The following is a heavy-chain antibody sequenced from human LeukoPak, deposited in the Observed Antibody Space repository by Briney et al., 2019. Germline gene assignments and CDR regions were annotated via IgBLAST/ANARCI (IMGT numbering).Heavy chain of an antibody. D-gene: IGHD2-2*01. CDR3: ARVPNRYCSSTSCYHWFDP. CDR1: GFTFSSYA. Sequence: GRSLRLSCAASGFTFSSYAMHWVRQAPGKGLEWVAVISYDGSNKYYADSVKGRFTISRDNSKSTLYLQMNSLRAEDTAVYYCARVPNRYCSSTSCYHWFDPWGQGTLVTVSS. CDR2: ISYDGSNK. J-gene: IGHJ5*02. V-gene: IGHV3-30-3*01.